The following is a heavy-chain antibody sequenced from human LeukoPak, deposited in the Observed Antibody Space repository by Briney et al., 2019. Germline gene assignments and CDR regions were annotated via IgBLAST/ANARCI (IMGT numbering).Heavy chain of an antibody. CDR3: SRDRLGGLDL. J-gene: IGHJ5*02. V-gene: IGHV3-48*01. D-gene: IGHD5-12*01. Sequence: GGSLRLSCAGFGFSFDSYSMNWVRQAPGKGLEWVSYISSSSSTIYYSDSVKGRFTISRDNAKNSLYVRMSSLRAEDTAVYYCSRDRLGGLDLWGQGTLVTVSS. CDR2: ISSSSSTI. CDR1: GFSFDSYS.